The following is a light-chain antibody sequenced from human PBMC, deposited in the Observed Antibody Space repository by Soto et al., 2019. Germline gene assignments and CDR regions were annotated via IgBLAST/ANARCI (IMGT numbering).Light chain of an antibody. CDR2: GNN. J-gene: IGLJ2*01. Sequence: QSVLTQPPSVSGAPGQRVTISCTGSSSNIGAGYDVHWYQQLPGTAPKFLIYGNNNRPSGVPDRFSGSKSGASASLAFTGLQAEDEADYYCQSFDSSLSGSIFGGGTQLTVL. CDR3: QSFDSSLSGSI. CDR1: SSNIGAGYD. V-gene: IGLV1-40*01.